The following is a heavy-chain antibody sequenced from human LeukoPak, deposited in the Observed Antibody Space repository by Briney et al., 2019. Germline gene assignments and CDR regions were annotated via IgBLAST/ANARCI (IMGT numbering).Heavy chain of an antibody. Sequence: SETLSLTCDVYGGSFSGYYWSWIRQPPGKGLEWIGEINQSGTTNYNPSLNSRVTISVDTSKNQFSLKLSSVTAADTAVYFCASGIAAARGRWFDPWGQGTLVTVSS. CDR1: GGSFSGYY. J-gene: IGHJ5*02. CDR2: INQSGTT. D-gene: IGHD6-13*01. V-gene: IGHV4-34*01. CDR3: ASGIAAARGRWFDP.